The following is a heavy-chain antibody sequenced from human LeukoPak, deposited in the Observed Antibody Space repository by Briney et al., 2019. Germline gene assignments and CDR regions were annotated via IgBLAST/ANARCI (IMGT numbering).Heavy chain of an antibody. CDR2: IYYSGST. CDR1: GGSISSYY. Sequence: SETLSLTCTVSGGSISSYYWSWIRQPPGKGLEWIGYIYYSGSTNYNPSLKSRVTISVDTSKNQFSLKLSSVTAADTAVYYCARDSSSRSLGAFDIWGQGTMVTVSS. V-gene: IGHV4-59*01. D-gene: IGHD6-13*01. J-gene: IGHJ3*02. CDR3: ARDSSSRSLGAFDI.